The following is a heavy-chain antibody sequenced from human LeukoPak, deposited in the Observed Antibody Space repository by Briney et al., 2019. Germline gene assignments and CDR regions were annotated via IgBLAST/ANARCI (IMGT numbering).Heavy chain of an antibody. J-gene: IGHJ4*02. CDR1: GYTFTSYG. D-gene: IGHD2-15*01. CDR3: AREGGGAYCSGGSCYGY. Sequence: ASVKVSCKASGYTFTSYGISWVRQAPGQGLEWMGWISAYNGNTNYAQKLQGRVTMTTDTSTSTAYMELRSLRSDDTAVYYCAREGGGAYCSGGSCYGYWGQGTLVTVSS. CDR2: ISAYNGNT. V-gene: IGHV1-18*01.